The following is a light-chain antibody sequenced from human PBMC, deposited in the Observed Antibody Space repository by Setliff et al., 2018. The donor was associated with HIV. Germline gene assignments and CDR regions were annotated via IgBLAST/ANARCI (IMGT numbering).Light chain of an antibody. CDR1: SSDVGGYKY. J-gene: IGLJ1*01. CDR3: CSYAGSFTYV. V-gene: IGLV2-11*01. CDR2: DFT. Sequence: QSVLTQPRSVSGSPGQSVAISCTGTSSDVGGYKYVSWYQQLPGKAPTLLIFDFTMRPSGVPDRFSGSKSGNTASLTISGLQPEDDGDYYCCSYAGSFTYVFGTGTKVTVL.